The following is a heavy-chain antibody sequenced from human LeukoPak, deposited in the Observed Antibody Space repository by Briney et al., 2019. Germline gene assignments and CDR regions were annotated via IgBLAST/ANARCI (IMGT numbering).Heavy chain of an antibody. D-gene: IGHD6-19*01. V-gene: IGHV3-30*02. J-gene: IGHJ4*02. CDR1: GFTFSSYG. CDR2: IRYDGSNK. Sequence: GGSLRLSCAASGFTFSSYGMHWVRQAPGKGLEWVAFIRYDGSNKYYADSAKGRFTISRDNSKNTLYLQMNSLTPEDTAVYYCAKIGPRAGYSSAWYGHYWGQGTQVTVSS. CDR3: AKIGPRAGYSSAWYGHY.